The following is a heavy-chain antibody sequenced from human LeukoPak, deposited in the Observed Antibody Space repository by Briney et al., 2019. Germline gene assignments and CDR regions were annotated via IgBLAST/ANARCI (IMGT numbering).Heavy chain of an antibody. D-gene: IGHD3-10*01. CDR2: FDPEDGET. CDR1: GYTLTELS. CDR3: ATAVPRIWFGELFDY. V-gene: IGHV1-24*01. Sequence: ASVKVSCKVSGYTLTELSMHWLRQAPGKGLEWMGGFDPEDGETIYAQKFQGRVTRTEDTSTDTAYMELSSLRSEDTAVYYCATAVPRIWFGELFDYWGQGTLVTVSS. J-gene: IGHJ4*02.